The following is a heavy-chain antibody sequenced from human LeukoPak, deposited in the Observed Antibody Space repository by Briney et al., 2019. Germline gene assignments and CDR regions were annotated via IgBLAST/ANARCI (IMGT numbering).Heavy chain of an antibody. CDR3: ARAVGDSGYGRYFDY. J-gene: IGHJ4*02. V-gene: IGHV4-59*01. CDR1: GGSISTYY. D-gene: IGHD5-12*01. CDR2: VYNTGST. Sequence: SGTLSLTCTVSGGSISTYYWSWIRQPPGKGLEWIGNVYNTGSTNYNPSLESRVTISVDTSKNHFSLRLSSVTAADTAVYYCARAVGDSGYGRYFDYWGQGTLVTVSS.